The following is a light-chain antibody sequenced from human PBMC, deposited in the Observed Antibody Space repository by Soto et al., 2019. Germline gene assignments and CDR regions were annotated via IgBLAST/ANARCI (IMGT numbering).Light chain of an antibody. CDR3: QQSFTTPPRT. J-gene: IGKJ4*01. V-gene: IGKV1-39*01. CDR2: AAS. CDR1: QPISIY. Sequence: DIQMTQSPSSLSASVGDRVTITCRASQPISIYLNWYQQKPGKAPVLLISAASTLESGVPSRFSGSRSVTEFTLTIRSMQPVDYSTYYLQQSFTTPPRTFGGGTKVEIK.